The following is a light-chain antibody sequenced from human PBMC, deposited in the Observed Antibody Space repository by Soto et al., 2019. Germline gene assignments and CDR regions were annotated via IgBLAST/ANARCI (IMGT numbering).Light chain of an antibody. V-gene: IGKV1-9*01. J-gene: IGKJ5*01. CDR1: QGLSSD. CDR2: AAS. CDR3: QQLNSYTMT. Sequence: DIQLTQSPSFLSASVGDRVTITCRASQGLSSDLACYQQKPGKAPKLLIYAASTLQSGVPSRFSGSGSGTEFTLTISSLQPEDFATYYCQQLNSYTMTFGQGTRLEIK.